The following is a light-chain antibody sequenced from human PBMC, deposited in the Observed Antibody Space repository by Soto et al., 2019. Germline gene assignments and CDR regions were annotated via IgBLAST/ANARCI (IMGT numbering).Light chain of an antibody. CDR3: HQRQSWPRT. CDR2: QTS. CDR1: HYINPR. J-gene: IGKJ1*01. Sequence: EIVLTQSPATLSSFPGDRVTLSCRASHYINPRLAWYQHRPGQAPSLLIYQTSLSAAGIPARFSASGSGTDFTLTISDVQPEDFALYYCHQRQSWPRTFGQGTKVDTK. V-gene: IGKV3-11*01.